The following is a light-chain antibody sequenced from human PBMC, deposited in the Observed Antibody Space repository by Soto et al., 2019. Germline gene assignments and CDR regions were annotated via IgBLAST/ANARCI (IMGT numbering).Light chain of an antibody. CDR2: GAS. J-gene: IGKJ4*01. CDR3: QQHGSSSLT. V-gene: IGKV3-20*01. CDR1: QSVSNTY. Sequence: ETVLTQSPGTLSLSPGERATLSCRASQSVSNTYLAWYQQKPGQAPRLLIYGASSRATGIPDRFSGSGSGTDFTLTINRLEPEDFAVYFCQQHGSSSLTFGGGTKGEIK.